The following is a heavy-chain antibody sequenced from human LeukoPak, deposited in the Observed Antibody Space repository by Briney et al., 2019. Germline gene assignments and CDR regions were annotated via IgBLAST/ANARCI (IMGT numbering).Heavy chain of an antibody. CDR3: ARQGEYSSSSGLFYYYGMDV. D-gene: IGHD6-6*01. CDR1: GGSFSGYY. J-gene: IGHJ6*02. V-gene: IGHV4-34*01. Sequence: PSETLSLTCAVYGGSFSGYYWSWIRQPPGKGLEWIGEINHSGSTNYNPSLKSRVTISVDTSKNQFSLKLSSVTAADTAVYYCARQGEYSSSSGLFYYYGMDVWGQGTTVTVSS. CDR2: INHSGST.